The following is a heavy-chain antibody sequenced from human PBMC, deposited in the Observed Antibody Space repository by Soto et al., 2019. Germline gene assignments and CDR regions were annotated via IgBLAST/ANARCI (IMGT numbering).Heavy chain of an antibody. V-gene: IGHV4-34*01. CDR3: ARVFGGGWLVSLYYYYGMDV. J-gene: IGHJ6*02. CDR1: GGSFSGYY. CDR2: INHSGST. D-gene: IGHD3-16*01. Sequence: SETLSLTCAVYGGSFSGYYWSWIRQPPGKGLEWIGEINHSGSTNYNPSLKSRVTISVDTSKNQFSLKLSSVTAADTAVYYCARVFGGGWLVSLYYYYGMDVWGQGTTVTVSS.